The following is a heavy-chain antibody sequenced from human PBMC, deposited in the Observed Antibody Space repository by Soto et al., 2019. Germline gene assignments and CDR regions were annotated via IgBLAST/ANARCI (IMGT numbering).Heavy chain of an antibody. CDR1: GFTFSRYA. J-gene: IGHJ4*02. CDR2: ISYDGSNK. V-gene: IGHV3-30-3*01. Sequence: GGSLRLSCAASGFTFSRYAMHWVRQAPGKGLEWVAVISYDGSNKYYADSVKGRFTISRDNSKNTLYLQMNSLRAEDTAVYYCARDRGFYYFDYWGQGTLVTVSS. CDR3: ARDRGFYYFDY. D-gene: IGHD3-10*01.